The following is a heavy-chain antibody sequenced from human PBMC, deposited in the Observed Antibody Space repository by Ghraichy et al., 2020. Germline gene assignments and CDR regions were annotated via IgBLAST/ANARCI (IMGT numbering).Heavy chain of an antibody. CDR1: GYTLTELS. CDR2: FDPEDGET. Sequence: AAVKVSCKVSGYTLTELSMHWVRQAPGKGLEWMGGFDPEDGETIYAQKFQGRVTMTEDTSTDTAYMELSSLRSEDTAVYYCATSSPTQNTFPDSGSYYLDYWGQGTLVTVSS. CDR3: ATSSPTQNTFPDSGSYYLDY. D-gene: IGHD1-26*01. V-gene: IGHV1-24*01. J-gene: IGHJ4*02.